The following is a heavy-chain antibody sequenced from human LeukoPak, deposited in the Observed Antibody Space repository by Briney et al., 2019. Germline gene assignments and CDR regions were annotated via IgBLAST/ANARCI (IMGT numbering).Heavy chain of an antibody. D-gene: IGHD6-19*01. Sequence: ASVKVSCKASGGTFTSYGISWVRQAPGQGLEWMGWISAYNGNTNYAQKLQGRVTMTEDTSTDTAYMELSSLRFEDTAVYYCARAKYNSGWYGAFDIWGQGTMVTVSS. CDR1: GGTFTSYG. V-gene: IGHV1-18*01. CDR3: ARAKYNSGWYGAFDI. CDR2: ISAYNGNT. J-gene: IGHJ3*02.